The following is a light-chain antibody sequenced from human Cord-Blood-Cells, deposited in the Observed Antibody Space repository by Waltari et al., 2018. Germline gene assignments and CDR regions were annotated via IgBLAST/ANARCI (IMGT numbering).Light chain of an antibody. J-gene: IGLJ1*01. CDR3: SSYTSSSTYV. V-gene: IGLV2-14*01. CDR1: SRDGGGYNY. Sequence: HSALTQPAPVSGSPGQSITISCTGTSRDGGGYNYYSWYQQHPGKAPKLMIYEVSNRPSGVSNRFSGSKSGNTASLTISGLQAEDEADYYCSSYTSSSTYVFGTGTKVTVL. CDR2: EVS.